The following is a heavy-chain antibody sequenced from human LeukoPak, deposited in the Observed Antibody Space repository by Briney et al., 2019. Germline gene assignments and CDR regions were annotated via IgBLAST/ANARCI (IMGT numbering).Heavy chain of an antibody. J-gene: IGHJ4*02. CDR3: ASATSYYYGSSGYHYDS. CDR1: GGSISSGDYY. V-gene: IGHV4-30-4*01. CDR2: IYYSGST. Sequence: SETLSLTCTVSGGSISSGDYYWNWIRQPPGKGLEWIGYIYYSGSTYYNPSLKSRVTISVDTSKNQFSLKLSTVTAADTAVYYCASATSYYYGSSGYHYDSWGQGTLVTVSS. D-gene: IGHD3-22*01.